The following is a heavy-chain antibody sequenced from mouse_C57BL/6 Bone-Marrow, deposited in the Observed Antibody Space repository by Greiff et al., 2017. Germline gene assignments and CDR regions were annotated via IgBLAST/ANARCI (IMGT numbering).Heavy chain of an antibody. CDR1: GYTFTDYY. J-gene: IGHJ2*01. CDR2: IFPGSGST. V-gene: IGHV1-75*01. CDR3: ARVLDGPPYFDY. Sequence: QVQLQQSGPELVKPGASVKISCTASGYTFTDYYINWVKQRPGQGLEWIGWIFPGSGSTYYNEKFKGKAPLTVDKSSSTANMLLSSLTSEDSAVDFGARVLDGPPYFDYWGQGTTLTVSS. D-gene: IGHD2-3*01.